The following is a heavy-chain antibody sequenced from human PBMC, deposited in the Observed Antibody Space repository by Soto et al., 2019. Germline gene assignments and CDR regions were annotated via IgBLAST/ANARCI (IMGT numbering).Heavy chain of an antibody. D-gene: IGHD3-10*01. V-gene: IGHV4-34*01. CDR1: GGSFSGYY. CDR2: INHSGST. J-gene: IGHJ4*02. Sequence: QVQLQQWGAGLLKPSETLSLTCAVYGGSFSGYYWSWIRQPPGKGLEWIGEINHSGSTNYNPSLKSRVTISVDTSKNQFPRRLSSVTAADTAGYYCARGAYGSGSPHDYWGQGTLVTVSS. CDR3: ARGAYGSGSPHDY.